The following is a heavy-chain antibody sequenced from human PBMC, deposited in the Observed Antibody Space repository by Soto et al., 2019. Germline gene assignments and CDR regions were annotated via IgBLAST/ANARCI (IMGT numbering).Heavy chain of an antibody. V-gene: IGHV1-18*01. J-gene: IGHJ4*02. Sequence: QVPLVQSGAEVKKPGASVKVSCKGSGYDFTTYGITWVRQAPGQGLEWLAWISANNGNTDYAQKLQGRVTVTRDTSTSTAYMELRSLRSDDTAVYYCARGGYGHYWGQGALVTVSS. CDR3: ARGGYGHY. CDR1: GYDFTTYG. CDR2: ISANNGNT. D-gene: IGHD1-1*01.